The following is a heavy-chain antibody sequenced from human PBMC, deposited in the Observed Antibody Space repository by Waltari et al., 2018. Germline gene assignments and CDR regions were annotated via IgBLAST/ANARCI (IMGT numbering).Heavy chain of an antibody. Sequence: QVQLVQSGAEGQKPGASVKVSCKASGYTFTSYAMPWVRQAPGQRLEWMGWINAGNGNTKYSQKFQGRVTITRDTSASTAHMELSSLRSEDTAVYYCARDRGWKQLVFDYWGQGTLVTVSS. CDR1: GYTFTSYA. J-gene: IGHJ4*02. CDR2: INAGNGNT. D-gene: IGHD6-13*01. V-gene: IGHV1-3*01. CDR3: ARDRGWKQLVFDY.